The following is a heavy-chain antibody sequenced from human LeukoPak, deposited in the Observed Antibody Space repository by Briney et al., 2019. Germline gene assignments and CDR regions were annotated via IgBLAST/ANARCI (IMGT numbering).Heavy chain of an antibody. CDR1: EFTFSSYS. Sequence: PVGSLRLSCAASEFTFSSYSMNWVRQAPGKGLEWVSSISSSSSYIYYADSVKGRFTISRDNAKNSLYLQMNSLRAEDTAVYYCASVYCSSTTCLPDDAFHIWVQGTMVTVSS. CDR2: ISSSSSYI. J-gene: IGHJ3*02. CDR3: ASVYCSSTTCLPDDAFHI. D-gene: IGHD2-2*01. V-gene: IGHV3-21*01.